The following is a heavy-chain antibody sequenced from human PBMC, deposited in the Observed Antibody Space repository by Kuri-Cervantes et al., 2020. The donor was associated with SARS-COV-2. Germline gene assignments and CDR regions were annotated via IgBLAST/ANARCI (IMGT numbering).Heavy chain of an antibody. CDR1: GYTFTSYG. D-gene: IGHD2-15*01. CDR2: INPNSGGA. V-gene: IGHV1-2*02. CDR3: ATSLKSLAYCSGGSCYHIDY. Sequence: ASVKVSCKASGYTFTSYGISWVRQAPGQGLEWMGWINPNSGGANYAQKFQGRVTMTRDTSVSTVYMDLSRLRSDDTALYYCATSLKSLAYCSGGSCYHIDYWGQGTLVTVSS. J-gene: IGHJ4*02.